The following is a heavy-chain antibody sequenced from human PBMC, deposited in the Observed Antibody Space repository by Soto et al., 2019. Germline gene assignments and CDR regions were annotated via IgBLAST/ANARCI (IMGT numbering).Heavy chain of an antibody. CDR1: GYTFTGYY. V-gene: IGHV1-2*02. CDR3: ARDGYGLGSNNWFDP. J-gene: IGHJ5*02. CDR2: INPNSGGT. Sequence: GASVKVSCKASGYTFTGYYMHWLRQSPGQGLEWMGWINPNSGGTNYAQKFQGRVTMTRDTSISTAYMELSRLRSDDTAVYYCARDGYGLGSNNWFDPWGQGTLVTVSS. D-gene: IGHD6-13*01.